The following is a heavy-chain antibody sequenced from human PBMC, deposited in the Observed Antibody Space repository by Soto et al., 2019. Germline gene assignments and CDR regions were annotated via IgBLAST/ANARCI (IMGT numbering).Heavy chain of an antibody. V-gene: IGHV4-31*03. CDR3: ARASSYDNSGHDY. CDR1: GDSISSVSYY. CDR2: IYYSGIT. D-gene: IGHD3-22*01. Sequence: SETLSLTCTVSGDSISSVSYYWSWIRQHPGKGLEWIGYIYYSGITYYNPSLKSRVSISVDTSKNQFTLKLTSVSAADTAVYYCARASSYDNSGHDYWGQGTLVTVSS. J-gene: IGHJ4*02.